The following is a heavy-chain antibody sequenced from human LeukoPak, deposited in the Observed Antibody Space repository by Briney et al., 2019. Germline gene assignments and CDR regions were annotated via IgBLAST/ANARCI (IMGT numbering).Heavy chain of an antibody. Sequence: GGSLRLSCAASGFTFSNYWMHWVRQAQGKGLVWVSRLSSDGRDPSYADSVKGRFTISRDNAKNTLYMQMNSLRAEDTAVYYCARGVYEEDVNYWGQGTLVTVSS. CDR1: GFTFSNYW. V-gene: IGHV3-74*01. CDR2: LSSDGRDP. CDR3: ARGVYEEDVNY. J-gene: IGHJ4*02. D-gene: IGHD6-13*01.